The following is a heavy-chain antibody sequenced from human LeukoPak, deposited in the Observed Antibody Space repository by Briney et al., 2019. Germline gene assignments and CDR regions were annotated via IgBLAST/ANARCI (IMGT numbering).Heavy chain of an antibody. Sequence: GGSLRLSCAASGFTFSSYEMNWVRQAPGKGLEWVSYISSSGSTIYYADSVKGRFTISRDNAKNSLYLQMNSLRTEETAVYYCAKGPAMVRGTFDPWGQGTLVTVSS. CDR3: AKGPAMVRGTFDP. D-gene: IGHD3-10*01. CDR2: ISSSGSTI. V-gene: IGHV3-48*03. CDR1: GFTFSSYE. J-gene: IGHJ5*02.